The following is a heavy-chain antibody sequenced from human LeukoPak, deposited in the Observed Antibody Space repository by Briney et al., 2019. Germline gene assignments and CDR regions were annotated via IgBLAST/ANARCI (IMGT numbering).Heavy chain of an antibody. CDR2: ISGSSSDI. V-gene: IGHV3-21*01. J-gene: IGHJ4*02. Sequence: GGSLRLSCAASGFNFNVYSMSWLRQAPGKGVEWVSSISGSSSDIYYADSLKGRLTISRDNAKNSLYLQMNSLRADDTAVYYCARGDVWLLWGQGTLVTVSS. CDR3: ARGDVWLL. D-gene: IGHD2-21*02. CDR1: GFNFNVYS.